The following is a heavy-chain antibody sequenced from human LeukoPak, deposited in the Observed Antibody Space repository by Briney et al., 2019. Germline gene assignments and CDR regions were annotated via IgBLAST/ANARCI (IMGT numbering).Heavy chain of an antibody. V-gene: IGHV4-4*07. CDR2: IYTSGST. J-gene: IGHJ6*02. D-gene: IGHD5-18*01. CDR3: ARVGTAPYYYYGMDV. Sequence: SETLSLTCTVSGGSISSYYWSWIRQPAGKGLEWLGRIYTSGSTNYSPSLKSRVTMSVDTSKNQFSLKLSSVTAADTAVYYCARVGTAPYYYYGMDVWGQGTTVTVSS. CDR1: GGSISSYY.